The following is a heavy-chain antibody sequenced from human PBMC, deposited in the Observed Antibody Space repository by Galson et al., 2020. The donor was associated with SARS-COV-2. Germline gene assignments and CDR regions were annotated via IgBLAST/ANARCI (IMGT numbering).Heavy chain of an antibody. CDR3: ARKDYYNSSGPLCCAFDI. CDR1: GFTFSSYA. V-gene: IGHV3-30*04. CDR2: ISYDGSNK. J-gene: IGHJ3*02. Sequence: GGSLRLSCAASGFTFSSYAMHWVRQAPGKELEWVAVISYDGSNKYYADSVKGRFTISRDNSKNTLYLQMNSLRAEDTAVYYCARKDYYNSSGPLCCAFDIWGQGTMVTVSS. D-gene: IGHD3-22*01.